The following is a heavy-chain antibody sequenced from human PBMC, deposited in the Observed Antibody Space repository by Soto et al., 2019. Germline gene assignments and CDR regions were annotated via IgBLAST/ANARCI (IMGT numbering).Heavy chain of an antibody. V-gene: IGHV4-59*01. CDR2: ISYSGNT. D-gene: IGHD3-16*02. CDR3: ARSRGLGEVSPYFDD. J-gene: IGHJ4*02. Sequence: SETLSLTCTVSRGSISSYYWSWIRQPPGKGLEWIGYISYSGNTNYNASLKSRVTISVDTSTNQFSLRVTSVTAADTAVYYCARSRGLGEVSPYFDDWGQGALVTVDS. CDR1: RGSISSYY.